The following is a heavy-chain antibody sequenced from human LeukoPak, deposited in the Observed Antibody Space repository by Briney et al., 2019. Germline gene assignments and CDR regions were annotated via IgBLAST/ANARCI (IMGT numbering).Heavy chain of an antibody. J-gene: IGHJ3*02. V-gene: IGHV4-59*01. CDR3: ARVRSSGWYSDDAFDI. CDR1: GGSISSYY. D-gene: IGHD6-19*01. CDR2: IYYSGST. Sequence: SETLSLTCTVSGGSISSYYWSWIRQPPGKGLEWIGYIYYSGSTNYNPSLKSRVTISVDTSKNQFSLKLSSVTAADTAVYYCARVRSSGWYSDDAFDIWGQGTMVTVSS.